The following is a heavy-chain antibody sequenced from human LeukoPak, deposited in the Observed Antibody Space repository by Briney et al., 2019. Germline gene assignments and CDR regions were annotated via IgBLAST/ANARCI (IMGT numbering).Heavy chain of an antibody. CDR2: VYYSGST. Sequence: PSETLSLTCTVSSGRISSSSYYWYRIRQPPGKGLEWIGSVYYSGSTYYNPSLKSRLTISVDTSKNQFSLKLSSVTAADTAVYYCARHADGRAFLVPFDYWGQGSLVTVSS. J-gene: IGHJ4*02. CDR1: SGRISSSSYY. V-gene: IGHV4-39*01. D-gene: IGHD2-15*01. CDR3: ARHADGRAFLVPFDY.